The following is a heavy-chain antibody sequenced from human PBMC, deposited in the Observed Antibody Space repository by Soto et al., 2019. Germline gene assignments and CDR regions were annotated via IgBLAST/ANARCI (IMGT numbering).Heavy chain of an antibody. J-gene: IGHJ6*02. CDR1: GGSISSSNW. V-gene: IGHV4-4*02. CDR3: ARAHGNYYYGMDV. CDR2: IYHSGST. D-gene: IGHD4-17*01. Sequence: QVQLQESGPGLVKPSGTLSLTCAVSGGSISSSNWWSWVRQPPGKGLEWIGEIYHSGSTNYNPSLQSRVTISVAKAKNQFSLKLISVTAADTAVYYCARAHGNYYYGMDVWGQGTTVTVSS.